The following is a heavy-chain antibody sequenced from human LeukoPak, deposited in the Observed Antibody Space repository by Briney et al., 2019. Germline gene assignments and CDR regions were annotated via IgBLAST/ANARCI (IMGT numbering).Heavy chain of an antibody. J-gene: IGHJ4*02. V-gene: IGHV3-23*01. D-gene: IGHD6-13*01. Sequence: PGGSLRLSCTASGFTFANYALSWVRQAPGEGLEWVSVTSGSGHNTDYADPVKGRFTISRDNSKNTLYLQMNSLRAEDTAIYYCAKVYSSTWYYFDYWGQGTLVTVSS. CDR2: TSGSGHNT. CDR1: GFTFANYA. CDR3: AKVYSSTWYYFDY.